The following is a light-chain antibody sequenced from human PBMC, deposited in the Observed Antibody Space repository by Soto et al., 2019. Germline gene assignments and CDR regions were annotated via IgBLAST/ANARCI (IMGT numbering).Light chain of an antibody. Sequence: EIVLTQSPATLSLAPGERATLSCRASQSITIYSAWYQQKPGQAPRLRIYDASHRATGIPDRFSGSGSGTDFTLTISSLEPEDSAVDYCQQRATWPLTFGQGTRLEIK. CDR1: QSITIY. CDR3: QQRATWPLT. CDR2: DAS. J-gene: IGKJ5*01. V-gene: IGKV3-11*01.